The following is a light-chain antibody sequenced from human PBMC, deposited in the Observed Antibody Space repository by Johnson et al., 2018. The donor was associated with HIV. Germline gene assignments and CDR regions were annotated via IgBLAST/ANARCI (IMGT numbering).Light chain of an antibody. V-gene: IGLV1-51*01. CDR2: DNN. CDR3: GTWDSSLNAYV. CDR1: SSNIGNNF. Sequence: QSALTQPPSVSAAPGQKVTISCSGSSSNIGNNFVSWYQQLPGTAPKLLIYDNNKRPSGIPDRFSDSKSGTSATLGITGLRTGDEADYYCGTWDSSLNAYVFGAATKVAVL. J-gene: IGLJ1*01.